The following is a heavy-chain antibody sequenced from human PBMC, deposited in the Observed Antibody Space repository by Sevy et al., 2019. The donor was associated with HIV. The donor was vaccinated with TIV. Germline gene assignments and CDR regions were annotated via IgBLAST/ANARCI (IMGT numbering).Heavy chain of an antibody. Sequence: GGSLRLSCAASGFTFSSYWMTWVRQAPGKGLEWVANINQDGSEENYVDSVKGRFTIFRDNAKNSLFLQMNSLRAEDTAVYYCARTGSYADTYYYYYAMDVWGQGTTVTVSS. V-gene: IGHV3-7*01. CDR1: GFTFSSYW. J-gene: IGHJ6*02. CDR3: ARTGSYADTYYYYYAMDV. D-gene: IGHD3-16*01. CDR2: INQDGSEE.